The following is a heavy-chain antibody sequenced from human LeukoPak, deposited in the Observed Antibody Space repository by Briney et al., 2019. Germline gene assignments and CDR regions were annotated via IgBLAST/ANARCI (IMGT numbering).Heavy chain of an antibody. V-gene: IGHV1-2*04. CDR1: GYTFTGYY. Sequence: ASVKVSCKASGYTFTGYYMHWVRQAPGQGLEWMGWINPNSGGTNYAQKFQGWVTMTRDTSISTAYMELSRLRSDDTAVYYCARSCSSTSCISYYYGMDVWGQGTTVTVSS. CDR2: INPNSGGT. D-gene: IGHD2-2*01. CDR3: ARSCSSTSCISYYYGMDV. J-gene: IGHJ6*02.